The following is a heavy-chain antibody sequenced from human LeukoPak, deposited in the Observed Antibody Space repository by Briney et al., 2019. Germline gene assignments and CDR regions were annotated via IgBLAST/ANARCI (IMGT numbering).Heavy chain of an antibody. D-gene: IGHD3-22*01. V-gene: IGHV4-61*01. J-gene: IGHJ6*02. Sequence: SETLSLTCTVSGGSVSSGSYYWSWVRQPPGKGLEWIGYIYYSASTNYNPSLKSRVTISVDTSKNQFTLKLSSVTAADTAVYYCARVRRDSSGYYPYYYYYYGMDVWGQGTTVTVSS. CDR2: IYYSAST. CDR3: ARVRRDSSGYYPYYYYYYGMDV. CDR1: GGSVSSGSYY.